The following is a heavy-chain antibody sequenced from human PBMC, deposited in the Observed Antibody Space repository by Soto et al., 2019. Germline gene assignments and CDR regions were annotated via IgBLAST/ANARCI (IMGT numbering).Heavy chain of an antibody. CDR1: GFTFSSYE. CDR2: ITGSGGAT. J-gene: IGHJ5*02. CDR3: AKSSGWYVNNWLDP. D-gene: IGHD6-19*01. V-gene: IGHV3-48*03. Sequence: PGGSLRLSCAASGFTFSSYEMNWVRQAPGKGLEWVSSITGSGGATYHAVSVRGRFTISRDNAKNTLYLQMNSLRAEDTAMYYCAKSSGWYVNNWLDPWGQGTLVTVSS.